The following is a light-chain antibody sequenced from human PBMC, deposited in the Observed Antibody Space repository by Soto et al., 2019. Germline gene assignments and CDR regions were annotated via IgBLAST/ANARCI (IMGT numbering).Light chain of an antibody. CDR3: QQRSNWPLT. CDR2: EAS. J-gene: IGKJ4*01. CDR1: QNVSSY. Sequence: EIVLTQSPATLSLSPGERATLSCRASQNVSSYLAWYQQKPGQAPRLLIYEASNRATGIPARFSGSGSGTDFTLTISSLEPEDFAVYYCQQRSNWPLTFGGGTKVEIK. V-gene: IGKV3-11*01.